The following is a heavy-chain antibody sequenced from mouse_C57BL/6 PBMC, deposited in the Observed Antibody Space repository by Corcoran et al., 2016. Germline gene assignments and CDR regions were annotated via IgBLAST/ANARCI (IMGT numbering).Heavy chain of an antibody. CDR3: ARYYDEGYYAMAY. CDR1: GYTFTDYY. J-gene: IGHJ4*01. Sequence: QVQLKQSGAELVRPGASVKLSCKASGYTFTDYYINWVKQRPGQGLEWIARIYPGSGNTYYNEKIKGKATLTAEKSSSTAYRQLSSLTSEDSAVYFCARYYDEGYYAMAYWGQGTSVTVSA. V-gene: IGHV1-76*01. D-gene: IGHD2-4*01. CDR2: IYPGSGNT.